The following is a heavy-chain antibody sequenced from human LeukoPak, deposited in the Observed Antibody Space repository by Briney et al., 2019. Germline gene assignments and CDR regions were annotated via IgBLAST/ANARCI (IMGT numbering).Heavy chain of an antibody. CDR1: GYTFTSYG. D-gene: IGHD5-18*01. J-gene: IGHJ4*02. CDR3: ARDTAMVRFDY. V-gene: IGHV1-69*06. CDR2: IIPIFGTA. Sequence: ASVKVSCKASGYTFTSYGISWVRQAPGQGLEWMGGIIPIFGTANYAQKFQGRVTITADKSTSTAYMELSSLRSEDTAVYYCARDTAMVRFDYWGQGTLVTVSS.